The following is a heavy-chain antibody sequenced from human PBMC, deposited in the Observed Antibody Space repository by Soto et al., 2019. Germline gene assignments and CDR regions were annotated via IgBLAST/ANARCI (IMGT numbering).Heavy chain of an antibody. D-gene: IGHD3-3*01. CDR1: GFTFSSYA. CDR2: ISGSGGST. V-gene: IGHV3-23*01. CDR3: AKARAQYYDFWSGYPVDY. J-gene: IGHJ4*02. Sequence: GSLRLSCAASGFTFSSYAMSWVRQAPGKGLEWVSAISGSGGSTYYADSVKGRFTISRDNSKNTLYLQMNSLRAEDTAVYYCAKARAQYYDFWSGYPVDYWGQGTLVTVYS.